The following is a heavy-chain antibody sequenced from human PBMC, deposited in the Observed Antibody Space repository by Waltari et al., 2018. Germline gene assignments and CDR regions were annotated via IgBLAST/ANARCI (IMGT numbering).Heavy chain of an antibody. Sequence: EVQLVESGGGLVQPGRSLRLSCAASGFTFDDYAMHWVRQAPGKGLEWVPGISWNSGSIGYADSVKGRFTISRDNAKNSLYLQMNSLRAEDTALYYCAKANYYDSSGTRSAFDIWGQGTMVTVSS. CDR1: GFTFDDYA. D-gene: IGHD3-22*01. V-gene: IGHV3-9*01. CDR2: ISWNSGSI. CDR3: AKANYYDSSGTRSAFDI. J-gene: IGHJ3*02.